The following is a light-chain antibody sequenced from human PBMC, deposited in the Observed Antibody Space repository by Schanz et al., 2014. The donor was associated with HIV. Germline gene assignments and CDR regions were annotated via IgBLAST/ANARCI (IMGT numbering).Light chain of an antibody. CDR2: KAS. CDR3: QQYTSYPYT. J-gene: IGKJ2*01. CDR1: QSISTW. V-gene: IGKV1-5*03. Sequence: DVQMTQSPTTLSASVGDRITITCRASQSISTWLAWYQQKPGEAPKLLISKASSVESGVPSRFSGSGSGTEFALTISSLQPDDFASYYCQQYTSYPYTFGQGTKLEIK.